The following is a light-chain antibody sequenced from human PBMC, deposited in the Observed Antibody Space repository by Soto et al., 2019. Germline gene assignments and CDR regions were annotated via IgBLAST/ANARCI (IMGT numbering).Light chain of an antibody. CDR1: QSVRGNY. CDR2: AVS. Sequence: DIVLTQSPGTLSLSPGERATLSCRASQSVRGNYFAWYQQKPGQAPRLLIYAVSGRATGIPDRFSGSGSGTDFTLPISRLEPEDFAVYYCQQYGSSPGTFGQGTKLEIK. CDR3: QQYGSSPGT. V-gene: IGKV3-20*01. J-gene: IGKJ2*01.